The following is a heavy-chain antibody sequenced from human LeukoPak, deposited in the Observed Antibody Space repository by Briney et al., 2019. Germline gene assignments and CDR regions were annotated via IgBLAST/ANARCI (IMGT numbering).Heavy chain of an antibody. CDR1: GFTFSSYG. CDR3: AKDLFNYRYSGSYSPSLDY. Sequence: GGSLRLSCAASGFTFSSYGMHWVRQAPGKGLEWVAFIRYDGSNKYYADSVKGRFTISRDNSKNTLYLQMNSLRAEDTAVYYCAKDLFNYRYSGSYSPSLDYWGQGTLVTVSS. CDR2: IRYDGSNK. V-gene: IGHV3-30*02. D-gene: IGHD1-26*01. J-gene: IGHJ4*02.